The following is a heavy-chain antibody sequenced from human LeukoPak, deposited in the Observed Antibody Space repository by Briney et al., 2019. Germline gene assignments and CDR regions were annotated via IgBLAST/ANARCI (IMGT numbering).Heavy chain of an antibody. CDR3: ARLRLERLFSDWFDP. J-gene: IGHJ5*02. V-gene: IGHV3-23*01. CDR1: GLTFSRSW. Sequence: PGGSLRLSCAAFGLTFSRSWMTWVRQAPGKGLEWVSTISGSGGSTYNADSVKGRFTISRDNSKNTLYLQMNSLRAEDTAVYYCARLRLERLFSDWFDPWGQGTLVTVSS. D-gene: IGHD1-1*01. CDR2: ISGSGGST.